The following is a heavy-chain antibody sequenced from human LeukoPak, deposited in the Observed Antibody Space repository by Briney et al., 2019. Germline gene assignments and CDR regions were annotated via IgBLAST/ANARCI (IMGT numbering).Heavy chain of an antibody. CDR3: ARGWGTVVAGNFYFDY. D-gene: IGHD6-19*01. V-gene: IGHV4-59*01. Sequence: SETLSLTCTVSGVSISNYYWTWIRQPPGKGLEWIGHIFYSGGTKYNPSLKSRVTISVDTSKNQFSLKVRSVTAADTAVYYCARGWGTVVAGNFYFDYWGQGILVTVSS. CDR2: IFYSGGT. CDR1: GVSISNYY. J-gene: IGHJ4*02.